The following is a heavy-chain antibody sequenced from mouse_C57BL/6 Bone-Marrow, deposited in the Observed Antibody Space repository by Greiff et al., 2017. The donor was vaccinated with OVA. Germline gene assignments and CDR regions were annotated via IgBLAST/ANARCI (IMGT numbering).Heavy chain of an antibody. CDR2: IRSKSNNYAT. D-gene: IGHD3-2*02. V-gene: IGHV10-1*01. CDR3: VRQEANFYFDY. Sequence: EVQRVESGGGLVQPKGSLKLSCAASGFSFNTYAMNWVRQAPGKGLEWVARIRSKSNNYATYYADSVKDRFTISRDDSESMLYLQMNNLKTEDTAMYYCVRQEANFYFDYWGQGTTLTVSS. CDR1: GFSFNTYA. J-gene: IGHJ2*01.